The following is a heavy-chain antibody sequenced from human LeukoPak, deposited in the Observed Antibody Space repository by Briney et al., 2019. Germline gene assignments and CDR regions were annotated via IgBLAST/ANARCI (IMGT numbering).Heavy chain of an antibody. V-gene: IGHV4-39*07. Sequence: SETLSLTCTVSGGSISSSSYYWGWIRQPPGKGLEWIGSIYYSGSTYYNPSLKSRVTISVDTSKNQFSLKLSSVTAADTAVYYCARGRSLWFGELLGAVHHDKYGMDVWGQGTTVTVSS. D-gene: IGHD3-10*01. CDR1: GGSISSSSYY. CDR3: ARGRSLWFGELLGAVHHDKYGMDV. J-gene: IGHJ6*02. CDR2: IYYSGST.